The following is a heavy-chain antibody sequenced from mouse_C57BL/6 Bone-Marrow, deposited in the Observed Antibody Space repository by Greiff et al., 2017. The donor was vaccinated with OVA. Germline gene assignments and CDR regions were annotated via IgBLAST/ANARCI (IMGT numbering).Heavy chain of an antibody. CDR3: ARRIYYGSSPDWCAY. J-gene: IGHJ3*01. D-gene: IGHD1-1*01. V-gene: IGHV1-42*01. Sequence: VQLKQSGPELVKPGASVKISCKASGYSFTGYYMNWVKQSPEKSLEWIGEINPSTGGTTYNQKFKAKATLTVDKSSSTAYMQLKSLTSEDSAVDYCARRIYYGSSPDWCAYWGQGTLVTVSA. CDR1: GYSFTGYY. CDR2: INPSTGGT.